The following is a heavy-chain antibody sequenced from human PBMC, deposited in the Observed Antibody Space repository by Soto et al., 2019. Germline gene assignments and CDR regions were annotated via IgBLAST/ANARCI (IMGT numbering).Heavy chain of an antibody. Sequence: QVQLQESGPGLVKPSQTLSLTCTVSGGSISSGGYYWSWIRQHPGKGLEWIGYIYYSGSTYYNPSLKIRVTISVDTSKNQFSLKLSAVTAADTAVYYCAIHGYGDYPGWFDPRGQGTLVTVSS. CDR2: IYYSGST. J-gene: IGHJ5*02. CDR3: AIHGYGDYPGWFDP. CDR1: GGSISSGGYY. D-gene: IGHD4-17*01. V-gene: IGHV4-31*03.